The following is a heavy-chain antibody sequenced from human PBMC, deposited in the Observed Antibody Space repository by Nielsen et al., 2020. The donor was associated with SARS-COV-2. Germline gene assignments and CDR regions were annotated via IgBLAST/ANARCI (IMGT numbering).Heavy chain of an antibody. CDR3: ARGEYCTNGVCYTYYYYMDV. D-gene: IGHD2-8*01. J-gene: IGHJ6*03. CDR2: INAGNGNT. Sequence: ASVKVSCKASGYTFTSYAMHWVRQAPGQRLEWMGWINAGNGNTKYSQKFQGRVTITRDTSASTAYMELSSLRSEDTAVYYCARGEYCTNGVCYTYYYYMDVWGKGTTVTVSS. CDR1: GYTFTSYA. V-gene: IGHV1-3*01.